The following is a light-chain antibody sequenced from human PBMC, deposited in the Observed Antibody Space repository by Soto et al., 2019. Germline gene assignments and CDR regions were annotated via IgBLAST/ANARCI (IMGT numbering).Light chain of an antibody. CDR1: SSDVGAYNY. V-gene: IGLV2-8*01. Sequence: QSVLTQPPSASGSPGQSVTISCTGTSSDVGAYNYVSWYQQLPGKAPKLIIYEVSKRPSGVPDRFSGSKSGNTASLTVSGLQAEVEAVYYCTSYAGPYIFFYVFGPGTKVTVL. CDR2: EVS. J-gene: IGLJ1*01. CDR3: TSYAGPYIFFYV.